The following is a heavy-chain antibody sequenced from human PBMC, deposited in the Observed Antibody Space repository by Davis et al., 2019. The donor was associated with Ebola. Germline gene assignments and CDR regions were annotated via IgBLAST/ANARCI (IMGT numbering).Heavy chain of an antibody. J-gene: IGHJ4*02. CDR2: LYYIGTT. CDR3: ARNSSGFGHFDF. D-gene: IGHD6-25*01. CDR1: GGSISNGYNY. Sequence: PSETLSLTCTVSGGSISNGYNYWSWIRQPPGKGLEWIGTLYYIGTTYYNPSLKSRLFMSVDTSNNQFSLRLTSVSAADSAVYYCARNSSGFGHFDFWGQGILITVSS. V-gene: IGHV4-39*07.